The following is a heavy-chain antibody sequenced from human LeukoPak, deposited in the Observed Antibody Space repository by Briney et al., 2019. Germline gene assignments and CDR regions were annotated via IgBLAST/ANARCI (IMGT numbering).Heavy chain of an antibody. D-gene: IGHD6-19*01. CDR2: IKQDGREK. CDR1: GFTFSSDW. CDR3: ARDSRQRLARALEDYFDY. J-gene: IGHJ4*02. V-gene: IGHV3-7*01. Sequence: GGSLRLSCAASGFTFSSDWMSWVRQAPGEGLEWVANIKQDGREKYYVDSVKGRFTISRDNAKNSLYLQMNSLRAEDTAVYYCARDSRQRLARALEDYFDYWGQGTLVTVSS.